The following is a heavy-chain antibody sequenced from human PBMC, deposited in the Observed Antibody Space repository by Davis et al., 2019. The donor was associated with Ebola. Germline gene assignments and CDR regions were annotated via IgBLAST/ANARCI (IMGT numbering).Heavy chain of an antibody. D-gene: IGHD1-26*01. Sequence: PGGSLRLSCVASGFTFSSYAMHWVRQAPGKGLEWVAVISFDGSNKNYADSVKGRFTISRDNSKNTLFLQMNSLRAEDTAVYYCFVGAIVYWGQGTLVTVSS. CDR1: GFTFSSYA. V-gene: IGHV3-30*04. J-gene: IGHJ4*02. CDR2: ISFDGSNK. CDR3: FVGAIVY.